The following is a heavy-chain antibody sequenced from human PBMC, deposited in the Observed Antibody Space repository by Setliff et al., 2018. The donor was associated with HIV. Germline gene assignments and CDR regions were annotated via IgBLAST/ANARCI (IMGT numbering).Heavy chain of an antibody. V-gene: IGHV4-39*07. J-gene: IGHJ4*02. CDR2: IYYSVST. CDR1: GDSVSSSNCY. CDR3: ARVESEILGY. Sequence: SETLSLTCTVSGDSVSSSNCYWGWIRQPPGKGLEWIGTIYYSVSTYYNPSLKSRVTISVDTANNQFSLKVNSMTAADSAIYYCARVESEILGYWGRGTLVTVSS. D-gene: IGHD3-3*01.